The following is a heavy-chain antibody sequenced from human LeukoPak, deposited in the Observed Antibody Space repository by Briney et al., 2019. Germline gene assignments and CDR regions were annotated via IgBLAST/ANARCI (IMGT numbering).Heavy chain of an antibody. CDR3: ARAPLPSSGWPDYFDY. CDR1: GFTFSDYY. D-gene: IGHD6-19*01. J-gene: IGHJ4*02. CDR2: ISSSGSTI. V-gene: IGHV3-11*04. Sequence: GGSLRLSSAASGFTFSDYYMSWIRQAPGKGLEWVSYISSSGSTIYYADSVKGRFTISRDNAKNSLYLQMNSLRAEDTAVYYCARAPLPSSGWPDYFDYWGQGTLVTVSS.